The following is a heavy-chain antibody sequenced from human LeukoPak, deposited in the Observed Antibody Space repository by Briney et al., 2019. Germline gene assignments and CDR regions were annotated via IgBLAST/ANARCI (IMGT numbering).Heavy chain of an antibody. Sequence: GGSLRLSCAASGFTFSSYEMNWVRQAPGKGLERVSYISSSGSTIYHADSVKGRFTISRDNAKNSLYLQMNSLRAEDTAVYYCARVNWNDRGFDYWGQGTLVTVSS. CDR1: GFTFSSYE. J-gene: IGHJ4*02. D-gene: IGHD1-1*01. CDR2: ISSSGSTI. V-gene: IGHV3-48*03. CDR3: ARVNWNDRGFDY.